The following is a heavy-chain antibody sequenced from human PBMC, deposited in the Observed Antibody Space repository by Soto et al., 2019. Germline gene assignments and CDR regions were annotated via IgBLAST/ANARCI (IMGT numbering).Heavy chain of an antibody. D-gene: IGHD2-15*01. J-gene: IGHJ4*02. Sequence: SETLCITCTFSVGSISSSSYSWGWIRQPPGKGLEWIGSIYYSGSTYYNPSLKSRVTISVDRSKNQFSLKLSSVTAADTAVYYCARQTPELTATHDYWGQGTMVTVSS. V-gene: IGHV4-39*01. CDR2: IYYSGST. CDR3: ARQTPELTATHDY. CDR1: VGSISSSSYS.